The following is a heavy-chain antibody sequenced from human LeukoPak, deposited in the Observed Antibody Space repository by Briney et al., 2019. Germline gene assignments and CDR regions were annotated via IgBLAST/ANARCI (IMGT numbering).Heavy chain of an antibody. V-gene: IGHV4-34*01. J-gene: IGHJ4*02. D-gene: IGHD3-16*02. CDR3: ARGQPSYDYIWGSYRIPPSFDY. Sequence: SETLSLTCAVYGGSFIGYYWSWIRQPPGKGLEWIGEINHSGSTNYIPSLKSRVTISVDTSKNQFSLKLSSVTAADTAVYYCARGQPSYDYIWGSYRIPPSFDYWGQGTLVTVSS. CDR2: INHSGST. CDR1: GGSFIGYY.